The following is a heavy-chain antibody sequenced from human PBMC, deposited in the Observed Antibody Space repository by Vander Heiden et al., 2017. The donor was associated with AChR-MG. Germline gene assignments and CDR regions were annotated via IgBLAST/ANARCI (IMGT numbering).Heavy chain of an antibody. Sequence: EVQLVESGGGLVQPGRSLRLSCAASGFPFDDYAMHWVRQAPGKGLEWVSGISWNSGSIGYADSVKGRFTISRDNAKNSLYLQMNSLRAEDTALYYCAKELTVPGSSGYWDAFDIWGQGTMVTVSS. D-gene: IGHD3-22*01. CDR3: AKELTVPGSSGYWDAFDI. CDR1: GFPFDDYA. CDR2: ISWNSGSI. V-gene: IGHV3-9*01. J-gene: IGHJ3*02.